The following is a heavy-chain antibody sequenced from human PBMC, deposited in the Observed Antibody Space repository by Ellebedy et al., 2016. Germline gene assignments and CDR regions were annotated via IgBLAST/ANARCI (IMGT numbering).Heavy chain of an antibody. CDR3: ARGGSWELLSAAQLDNYFDY. CDR2: INPSGGST. D-gene: IGHD1-26*01. Sequence: ASVKVSXXASGYTFTSYYMHWVRQAPGQGLEWMGIINPSGGSTSYAQKFQGRVTMTRDTSTSTVYMELSSLRSEDTAVYYCARGGSWELLSAAQLDNYFDYWGQGTLVTVSS. CDR1: GYTFTSYY. J-gene: IGHJ4*02. V-gene: IGHV1-46*01.